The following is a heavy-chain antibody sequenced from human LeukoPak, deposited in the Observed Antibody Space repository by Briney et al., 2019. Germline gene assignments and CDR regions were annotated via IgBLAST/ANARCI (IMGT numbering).Heavy chain of an antibody. CDR1: GFTFSSYA. V-gene: IGHV3-30*04. CDR2: ISYDGSNK. J-gene: IGHJ6*03. CDR3: ARGWNYYYYMDV. Sequence: PGGSLRLSCAASGFTFSSYAMHWVRQAPGKGLEWVAVISYDGSNKYYADSVKGRFTISRDNSKNTLYLQMNSLRGEDTAVYYCARGWNYYYYMDVWGKGTTVTVSS. D-gene: IGHD6-19*01.